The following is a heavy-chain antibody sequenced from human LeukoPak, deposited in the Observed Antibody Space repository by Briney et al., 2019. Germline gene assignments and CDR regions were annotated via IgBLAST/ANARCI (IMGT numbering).Heavy chain of an antibody. CDR2: IKQDGYEK. Sequence: GGSLRLSCAASGFTFSGYWMSWVRQTPEKGLEWVANIKQDGYEKYYVDSVKGRFTISRDNAKNSLYLQMNSLRADDTAINYCARDKIVGPTTLDYWGQGTLVTVSS. CDR3: ARDKIVGPTTLDY. CDR1: GFTFSGYW. D-gene: IGHD1-26*01. J-gene: IGHJ4*02. V-gene: IGHV3-7*01.